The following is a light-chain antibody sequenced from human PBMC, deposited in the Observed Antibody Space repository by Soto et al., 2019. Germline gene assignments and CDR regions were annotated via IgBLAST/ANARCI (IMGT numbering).Light chain of an antibody. J-gene: IGKJ1*01. CDR1: QCISCW. V-gene: IGKV1-5*01. CDR2: DAS. CDR3: QQYNSYWT. Sequence: DIQMPQGPSTLSASVGDRVTITCRASQCISCWLAWYQQKPGKAPKLLIYDASSLESGVPSRFSGSVSGTEFAHTISSLQANDFATYYCQQYNSYWTFGQGTEVEIK.